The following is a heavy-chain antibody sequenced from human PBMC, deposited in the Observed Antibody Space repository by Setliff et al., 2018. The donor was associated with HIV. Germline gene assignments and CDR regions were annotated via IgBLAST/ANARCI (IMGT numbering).Heavy chain of an antibody. CDR2: MNPDSRNT. CDR1: GYTFSNYD. CDR3: ARARTDYYDRRRRSHYYIDV. J-gene: IGHJ6*03. V-gene: IGHV1-8*02. Sequence: ASVMVSCKPSGYTFSNYDINWVRQAAGQGLEWMGWMNPDSRNTGYAQRFEGRVTLTWDTSISTAYLELNHLKSDDTAVYYCARARTDYYDRRRRSHYYIDVWARGATVTVSS. D-gene: IGHD3-22*01.